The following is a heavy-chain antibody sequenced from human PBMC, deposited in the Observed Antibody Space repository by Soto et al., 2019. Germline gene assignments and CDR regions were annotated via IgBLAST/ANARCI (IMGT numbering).Heavy chain of an antibody. CDR1: GGTFSSYT. V-gene: IGHV1-69*02. Sequence: QVQLVQSGAEVKKPGSSVKVSCKASGGTFSSYTISWVRQAPGQGLEWMGRIIPILGIANYAQKFQGRVTITADKSTSTAYMELSSLRSEDTAAYYCAISMGLSSGWNYYFDYWGQGTLVTVSS. D-gene: IGHD6-19*01. J-gene: IGHJ4*02. CDR3: AISMGLSSGWNYYFDY. CDR2: IIPILGIA.